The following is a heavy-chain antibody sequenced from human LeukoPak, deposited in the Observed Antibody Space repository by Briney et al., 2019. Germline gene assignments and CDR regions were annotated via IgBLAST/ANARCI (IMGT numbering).Heavy chain of an antibody. CDR3: ARGHGRWIQLWYLIFDY. CDR2: INHSGST. V-gene: IGHV4-34*01. D-gene: IGHD5-18*01. Sequence: PSETLSLTCAVYGGSFSGYYWSWIRQPPGKGLEWIGEINHSGSTNYNPSLKSRVTISVDTSKNQFSLKLSSVTAADTAVYYCARGHGRWIQLWYLIFDYWGQGTLVTVSS. J-gene: IGHJ4*02. CDR1: GGSFSGYY.